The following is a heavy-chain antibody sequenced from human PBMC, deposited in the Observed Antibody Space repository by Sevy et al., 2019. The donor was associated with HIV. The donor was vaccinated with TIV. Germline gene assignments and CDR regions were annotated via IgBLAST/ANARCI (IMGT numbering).Heavy chain of an antibody. V-gene: IGHV3-21*01. Sequence: GGSLRLSCAASRFTFSSYSMNWVRQAPGKGLEWVSSISSSSSYIYYADSVKGRFTISRDNAKNSLYLQMNSLRAEDTGVYYCARDAPDCSGGSCLNWFDPWGQGTLVTVSS. CDR2: ISSSSSYI. D-gene: IGHD2-15*01. CDR3: ARDAPDCSGGSCLNWFDP. CDR1: RFTFSSYS. J-gene: IGHJ5*02.